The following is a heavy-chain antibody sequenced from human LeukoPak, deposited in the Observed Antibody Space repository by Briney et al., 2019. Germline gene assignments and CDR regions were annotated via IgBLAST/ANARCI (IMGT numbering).Heavy chain of an antibody. Sequence: SEILSLTCDVSGFSISNGYFWAWIRQSPGKGLEWIGSIYHSGMTYYNPSLKSQFSIEVDTSKNQFSLKMRSATAADTAVYFCARAGPVKWNYYYMDVWGKGTTVTVSS. CDR3: ARAGPVKWNYYYMDV. CDR1: GFSISNGYF. CDR2: IYHSGMT. J-gene: IGHJ6*03. D-gene: IGHD1-26*01. V-gene: IGHV4-38-2*01.